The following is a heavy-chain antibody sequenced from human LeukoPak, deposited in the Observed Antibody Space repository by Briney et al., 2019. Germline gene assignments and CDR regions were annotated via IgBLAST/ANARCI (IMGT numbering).Heavy chain of an antibody. CDR3: AKLAAEGSDY. Sequence: PGGSLRLSCAASGFTFSDYAMSWVRQAPGKGLEWVSGISGNGGSTFDADSVRGRFTISRDNSKNKLYLQMNSLTAEDTAVYYCAKLAAEGSDYWGQGTLVAVSS. J-gene: IGHJ4*02. CDR2: ISGNGGST. V-gene: IGHV3-23*01. CDR1: GFTFSDYA. D-gene: IGHD2-15*01.